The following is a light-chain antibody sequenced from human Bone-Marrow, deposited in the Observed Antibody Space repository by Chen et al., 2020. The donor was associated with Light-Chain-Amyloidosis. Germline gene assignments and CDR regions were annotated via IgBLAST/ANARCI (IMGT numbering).Light chain of an antibody. CDR3: QQYDSWPRT. CDR2: GAS. CDR1: QSLGSN. V-gene: IGKV3-15*01. J-gene: IGKJ1*01. Sequence: EILMTQSPATLSVFPGKSATLSCRASQSLGSNLAWYQQKPGQAPSLLIYGASSRATGIPARFSGSGSGTEFTLTISSLQSEDFAVYYCQQYDSWPRTFGQGTKVEMK.